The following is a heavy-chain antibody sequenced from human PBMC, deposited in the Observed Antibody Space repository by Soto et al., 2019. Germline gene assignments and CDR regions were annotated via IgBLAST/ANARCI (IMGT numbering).Heavy chain of an antibody. V-gene: IGHV1-18*01. CDR3: ARDLLPYSSGNWFDP. CDR1: GYTFTSYG. J-gene: IGHJ5*02. D-gene: IGHD6-19*01. CDR2: ISAYNGNT. Sequence: GASVKVSCKASGYTFTSYGISWVRQAPGQGLEWMGWISAYNGNTNYAQKLQGRVTMTTDTSTSTAYMELRSLRSDDTAVYYCARDLLPYSSGNWFDPWGQGTLVTVSS.